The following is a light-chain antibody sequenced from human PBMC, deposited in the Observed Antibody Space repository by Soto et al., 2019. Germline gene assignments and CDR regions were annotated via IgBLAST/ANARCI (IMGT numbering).Light chain of an antibody. CDR1: SSDVGGYNY. CDR2: EVS. Sequence: QSVLTQPASVSGSPGQSITISCTGTSSDVGGYNYVSWYQQHPGKAPKLMIYEVSNRPSGVSNRFSGSKSGNTASLTISGLQAEEEADYYCSSHTSSSPYVFGTGTKLTVL. J-gene: IGLJ1*01. CDR3: SSHTSSSPYV. V-gene: IGLV2-14*01.